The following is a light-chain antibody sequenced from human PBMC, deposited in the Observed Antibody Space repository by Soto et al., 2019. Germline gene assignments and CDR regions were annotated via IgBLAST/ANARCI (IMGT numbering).Light chain of an antibody. CDR3: QQYGSSGT. V-gene: IGKV3-20*01. CDR1: QRLSASD. J-gene: IGKJ1*01. Sequence: PGQRATLSCRASQRLSASDIAWYQQKPGQAPKFLIYGVSSRATGIPDRFSGSGSGTDFTLTISRLEPEDFAVYYCQQYGSSGTFGQGTKVDIK. CDR2: GVS.